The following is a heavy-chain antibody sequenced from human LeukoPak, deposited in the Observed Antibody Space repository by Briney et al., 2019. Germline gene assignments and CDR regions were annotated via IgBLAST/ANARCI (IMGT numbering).Heavy chain of an antibody. D-gene: IGHD1-14*01. CDR1: GFRFSSYE. J-gene: IGHJ4*02. V-gene: IGHV3-48*03. Sequence: PGGSLRLSCAASGFRFSSYEMNWVRQAPGRGLEWVSYIGNTGRTIYYVASVKGRFTVSRDNAKNSLYLQMNSLRGEDTAIYYCVRGDRYDYWGQGTLVTVSS. CDR3: VRGDRYDY. CDR2: IGNTGRTI.